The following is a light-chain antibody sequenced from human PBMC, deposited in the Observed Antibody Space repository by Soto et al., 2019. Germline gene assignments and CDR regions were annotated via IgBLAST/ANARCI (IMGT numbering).Light chain of an antibody. Sequence: QSVLTQPPSVSGAPGRRATISCTGSSSNIGAGYDVHWYQQLPGTAPKLLIYDNFNRPSGVPDRFSGSKSGTSASLAITGLQAEDEADYYCQSYDSSLSGYVFGAGTKVTVL. CDR2: DNF. CDR1: SSNIGAGYD. J-gene: IGLJ1*01. CDR3: QSYDSSLSGYV. V-gene: IGLV1-40*01.